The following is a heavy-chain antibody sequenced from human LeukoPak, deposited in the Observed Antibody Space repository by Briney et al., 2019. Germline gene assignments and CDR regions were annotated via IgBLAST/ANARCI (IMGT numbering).Heavy chain of an antibody. J-gene: IGHJ4*02. Sequence: QTGGSLRLSCAASGFTFSSYAMSWVRQAPGKGLEWVSTISDSGGSTYYADSVKGRFTLSRDNSKNTLSLQMNSLRVEDTALYYCARDQAYDYVWGSNRYAYWGQGTLVTVSS. CDR1: GFTFSSYA. CDR2: ISDSGGST. V-gene: IGHV3-23*01. D-gene: IGHD3-16*02. CDR3: ARDQAYDYVWGSNRYAY.